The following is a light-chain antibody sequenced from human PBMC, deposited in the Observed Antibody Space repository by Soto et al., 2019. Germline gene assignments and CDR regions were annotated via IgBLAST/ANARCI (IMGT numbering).Light chain of an antibody. J-gene: IGKJ1*01. CDR1: QSISTS. CDR2: DAS. CDR3: QHYTSFSQT. Sequence: DIQMTQSPSTLSASVGDRGTITCRASQSISTSLAWYQQKPGKAPKLLIYDASSLDSGVPSRFSGSGSGTEFTLTISSLQPDDFAIYYCQHYTSFSQTFGQGTKVDI. V-gene: IGKV1-5*01.